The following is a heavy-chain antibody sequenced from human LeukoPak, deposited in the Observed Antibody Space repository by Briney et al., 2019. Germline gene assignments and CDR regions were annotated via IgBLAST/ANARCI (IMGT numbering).Heavy chain of an antibody. CDR3: AKVPGGGYFDY. D-gene: IGHD3-10*01. J-gene: IGHJ4*02. CDR2: INTDGTST. Sequence: GGSLRLSCAASGFTFSSYWMHWVRQAPGKGLVWVSRINTDGTSTSYADSVKGRFTISRDNAKNTLYLQMNSLRAEDTAVYYCAKVPGGGYFDYWGQGTLVTVSS. V-gene: IGHV3-74*01. CDR1: GFTFSSYW.